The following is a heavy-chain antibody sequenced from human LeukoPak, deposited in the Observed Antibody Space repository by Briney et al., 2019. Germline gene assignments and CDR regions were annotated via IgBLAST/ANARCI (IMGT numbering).Heavy chain of an antibody. Sequence: PSETLSLTCAVSGGSISSYYWSWIRQPPGRGLEWIGSIHYSGSTSYNSSLKSRVTISVDTSKNQFSLKLSSVTPADTAMYYCARQVYSSSWSYYFDSWGQGILVTVSS. J-gene: IGHJ4*02. V-gene: IGHV4-59*01. CDR1: GGSISSYY. CDR2: IHYSGST. D-gene: IGHD6-13*01. CDR3: ARQVYSSSWSYYFDS.